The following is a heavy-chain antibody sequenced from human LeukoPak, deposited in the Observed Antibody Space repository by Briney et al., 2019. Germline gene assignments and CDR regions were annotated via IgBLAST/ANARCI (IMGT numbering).Heavy chain of an antibody. Sequence: GGSLRLSCAASGFTFSIYNMHWVRQAPGKGLEWVTFIGHNGNDKYYADSVKGRFTISRDNSKNTLYLQMNSLTTEDTAVYYCARTSKKQVVGATRVFLRWYFDLWGRGTLVTVSS. CDR1: GFTFSIYN. CDR3: ARTSKKQVVGATRVFLRWYFDL. D-gene: IGHD1-26*01. J-gene: IGHJ2*01. CDR2: IGHNGNDK. V-gene: IGHV3-30*02.